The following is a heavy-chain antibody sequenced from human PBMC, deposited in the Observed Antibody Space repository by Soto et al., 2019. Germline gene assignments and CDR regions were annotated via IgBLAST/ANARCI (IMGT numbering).Heavy chain of an antibody. CDR1: GFSFSSYW. CDR3: ARVRVGSYNWFDP. CDR2: INSDGSRT. V-gene: IGHV3-74*01. Sequence: EVQLVESGGGLVQPGGSLRLSCAVSGFSFSSYWMHWVRQAPGKGLEWVSRINSDGSRTYYADSVKGRFTISRDNAKNTLYLQMNSLRAEDTAVYYGARVRVGSYNWFDPWGQGTLVTVSS. D-gene: IGHD6-13*01. J-gene: IGHJ5*02.